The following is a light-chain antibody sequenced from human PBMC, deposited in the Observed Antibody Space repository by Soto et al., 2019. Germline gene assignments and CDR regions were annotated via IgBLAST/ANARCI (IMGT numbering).Light chain of an antibody. CDR3: QQGYSSPQYT. CDR2: DAS. Sequence: DIQMTQSPSSLSASVGDRVTITCQASQDISNYLNWYQQKPGKAPKLLIYDASNLETGVPSRFSGSGSGTDFTFTISSLQPEDFATYYCQQGYSSPQYTFGQGTKLDVK. J-gene: IGKJ2*01. CDR1: QDISNY. V-gene: IGKV1-33*01.